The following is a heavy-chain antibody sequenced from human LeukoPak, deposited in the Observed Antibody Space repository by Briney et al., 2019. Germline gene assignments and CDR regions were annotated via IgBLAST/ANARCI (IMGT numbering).Heavy chain of an antibody. Sequence: SVKVSCKASGGTFSSYAISWVRQAPGQGLEWMGGIIPIFGTANYAQKFQGRVTITTDESTSTAYMELSSLRSEDTAVYYCAGDERWLQSHAFDIWGQGTMVTVSS. CDR2: IIPIFGTA. CDR3: AGDERWLQSHAFDI. J-gene: IGHJ3*02. CDR1: GGTFSSYA. D-gene: IGHD5-24*01. V-gene: IGHV1-69*05.